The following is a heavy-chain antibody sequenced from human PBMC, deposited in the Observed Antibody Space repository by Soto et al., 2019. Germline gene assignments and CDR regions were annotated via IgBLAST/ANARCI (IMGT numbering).Heavy chain of an antibody. V-gene: IGHV4-34*01. CDR2: INHSGST. CDR3: ARRRILVVIKDWYFDL. CDR1: GGSFSGDC. J-gene: IGHJ2*01. D-gene: IGHD3-22*01. Sequence: QVQLQQWGAGLVKPSETLSLTCDVYGGSFSGDCWSWISQPPGKGLEWIGEINHSGSTNYNPSLKSRVTISVDTSKNQFSLKLSSVTAADTAGYYCARRRILVVIKDWYFDLGGRGTLVTVSS.